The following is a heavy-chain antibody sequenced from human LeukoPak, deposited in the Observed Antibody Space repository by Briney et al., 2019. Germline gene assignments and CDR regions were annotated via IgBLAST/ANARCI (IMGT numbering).Heavy chain of an antibody. Sequence: GGSLRLSCAASGFTFSSYAMSWVRQAPGKGLEWVSAISGSGGSTYYADSVKGRFTISRDDSKNTLYLQMNSLRAEDTAVYYCAKDPSTLVGATNLDYWGQGTLVTVSS. V-gene: IGHV3-23*01. CDR2: ISGSGGST. D-gene: IGHD1-26*01. CDR1: GFTFSSYA. J-gene: IGHJ4*02. CDR3: AKDPSTLVGATNLDY.